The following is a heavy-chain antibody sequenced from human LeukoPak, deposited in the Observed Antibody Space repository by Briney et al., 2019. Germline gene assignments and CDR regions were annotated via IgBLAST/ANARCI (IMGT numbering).Heavy chain of an antibody. Sequence: GGSLRLSCAASGFTFSSYAMSWVRQAPGKGLEWVSVISGSGGSTYYADSVKGRFTISRNNSKNTLYLQMNSLRAEDTAVYYCAKGSSSSSRYYFDYWGQGTLVTVSS. CDR3: AKGSSSSSRYYFDY. CDR1: GFTFSSYA. J-gene: IGHJ4*02. V-gene: IGHV3-23*01. CDR2: ISGSGGST. D-gene: IGHD6-6*01.